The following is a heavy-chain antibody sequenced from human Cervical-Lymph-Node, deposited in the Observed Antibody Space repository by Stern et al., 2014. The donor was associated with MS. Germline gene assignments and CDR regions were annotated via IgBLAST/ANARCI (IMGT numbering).Heavy chain of an antibody. J-gene: IGHJ6*02. Sequence: QLQLQESGPGLVKPSETLSLTCSVSGGSISSYFWSWIRQPPGKGLEWIGYISYSGITKDNPSLKNRVTILLDTSKNQLSLKLSSVTAADTAVYYCARDRIGVTNNFYYGMDVWGQGTTVTVSS. D-gene: IGHD2/OR15-2a*01. CDR3: ARDRIGVTNNFYYGMDV. V-gene: IGHV4-59*01. CDR1: GGSISSYF. CDR2: ISYSGIT.